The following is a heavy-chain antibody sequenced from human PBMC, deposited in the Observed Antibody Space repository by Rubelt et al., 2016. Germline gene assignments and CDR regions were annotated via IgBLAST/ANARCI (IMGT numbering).Heavy chain of an antibody. J-gene: IGHJ4*02. CDR2: IKQLGREK. CDR1: GFSFGSHW. V-gene: IGHV3-7*01. D-gene: IGHD3-16*01. CDR3: SRMLED. Sequence: GGSLRLSCVGSGFSFGSHWMSWVRQAPGKGLEWVASIKQLGREKHYVDSVRARFTISRDNAKNLVFLQMNSLRAEDTAVYFCSRMLEDWGQGALVTVSS.